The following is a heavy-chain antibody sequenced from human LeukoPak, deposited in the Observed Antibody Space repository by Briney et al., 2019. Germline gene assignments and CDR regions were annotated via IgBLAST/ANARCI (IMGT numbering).Heavy chain of an antibody. CDR1: GVSISGSSFY. J-gene: IGHJ4*02. D-gene: IGHD6-6*01. CDR2: IDYSGST. V-gene: IGHV4-39*07. CDR3: ARGVARSSKFHFSYYFDY. Sequence: SETLSLTCTVSGVSISGSSFYWGWIRQLPGKGLEWIGNIDYSGSTYSNPSLKSRVNISVDTSKNQFSLKLSSVTAADTAVYYCARGVARSSKFHFSYYFDYWGQGTLVTVSS.